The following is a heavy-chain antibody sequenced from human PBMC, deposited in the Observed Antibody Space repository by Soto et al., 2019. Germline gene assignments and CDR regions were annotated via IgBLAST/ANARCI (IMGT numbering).Heavy chain of an antibody. CDR2: ISAYNGNT. CDR1: GYTFTSYG. D-gene: IGHD2-2*01. J-gene: IGHJ4*02. CDR3: ARDLEDVVVPAADY. Sequence: GASVKVSCKASGYTFTSYGISWVRQAPGQGLEWMGWISAYNGNTNYAQKLQGRVTMTTDTSTSTAYMELRSLRSDDTAVYYCARDLEDVVVPAADYWGQGTLVTVSS. V-gene: IGHV1-18*01.